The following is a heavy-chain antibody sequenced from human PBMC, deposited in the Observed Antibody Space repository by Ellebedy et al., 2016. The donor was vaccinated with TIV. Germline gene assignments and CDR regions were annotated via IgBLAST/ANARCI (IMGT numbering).Heavy chain of an antibody. CDR2: ISSNSGTI. J-gene: IGHJ4*02. D-gene: IGHD3-10*01. CDR3: AQLYGSGSYYNLDFDY. V-gene: IGHV3-9*01. CDR1: GFPFDDYA. Sequence: SLKISXAASGFPFDDYAMHWVRQAPGKGLEWVSGISSNSGTIGYADSVKGRFTISRDNAKNSLYLQMNSLRAEDTALYYCAQLYGSGSYYNLDFDYWGQGTLVTVSS.